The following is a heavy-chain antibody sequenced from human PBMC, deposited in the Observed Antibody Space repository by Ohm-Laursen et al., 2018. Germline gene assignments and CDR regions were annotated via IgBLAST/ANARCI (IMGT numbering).Heavy chain of an antibody. Sequence: SETLSLTCTVSGGSISSHYWSWIRQPPGKGLEWIGYIYYSGSTNYNPSLKSRVAISVDTSKNQFSLKLSSVTAADTAVYYCARDLGVNWYFDLWGRGTLVTVSS. D-gene: IGHD3-16*01. J-gene: IGHJ2*01. CDR3: ARDLGVNWYFDL. CDR2: IYYSGST. V-gene: IGHV4-59*11. CDR1: GGSISSHY.